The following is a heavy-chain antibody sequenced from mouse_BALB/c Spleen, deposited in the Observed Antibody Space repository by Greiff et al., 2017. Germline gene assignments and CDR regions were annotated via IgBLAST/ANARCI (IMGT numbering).Heavy chain of an antibody. CDR2: ISSGGST. V-gene: IGHV5-6-5*01. J-gene: IGHJ3*01. D-gene: IGHD2-4*01. CDR1: GFTFSSYA. Sequence: EVMLVESGGGLVKPGGSLKLSCAASGFTFSSYAMSWVRQTPEKRLEWVASISSGGSTYYPDSVKGRFTISRDNARNILYLQMSSLRSEDTAMYYCARRGDDYDGGFAYWGQGTLVTVSA. CDR3: ARRGDDYDGGFAY.